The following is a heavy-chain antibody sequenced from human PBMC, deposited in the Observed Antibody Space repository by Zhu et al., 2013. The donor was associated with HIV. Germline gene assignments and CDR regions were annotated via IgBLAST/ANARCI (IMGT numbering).Heavy chain of an antibody. CDR1: GFTFSSYE. CDR3: ARDRMYHGYDWD. Sequence: VQVVESGGGLVQPGGSLRLSCAASGFTFSSYEMNWVRQAPGKGLEWVSYISSSGTTIYYADSVKGRFTTSRDNAKNSLYLQMNSLRAEDTAIYYCARDRMYHGYDWDWGQGTLVTVSS. D-gene: IGHD5-12*01. J-gene: IGHJ4*02. V-gene: IGHV3-48*03. CDR2: ISSSGTTI.